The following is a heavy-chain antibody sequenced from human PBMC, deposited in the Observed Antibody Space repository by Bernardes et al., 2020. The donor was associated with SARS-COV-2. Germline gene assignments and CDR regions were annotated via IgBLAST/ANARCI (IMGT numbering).Heavy chain of an antibody. J-gene: IGHJ3*02. V-gene: IGHV3-21*01. CDR3: ARRYYGSGRPEAFDI. Sequence: GGSLRLSCAASGFIFSTYSMKWVRQAPGKGLEWVSSINNSGSTIFYADSVKGRFTISRDNAKNSVYLQMNSLRVEDTAVYYCARRYYGSGRPEAFDIWGQGTLVTVSS. CDR1: GFIFSTYS. D-gene: IGHD3-10*01. CDR2: INNSGSTI.